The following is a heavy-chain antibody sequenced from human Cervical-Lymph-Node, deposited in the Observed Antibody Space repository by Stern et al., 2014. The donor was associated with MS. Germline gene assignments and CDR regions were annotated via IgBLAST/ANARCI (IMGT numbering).Heavy chain of an antibody. CDR3: AHSFGSVSGTYSGLDV. J-gene: IGHJ6*02. D-gene: IGHD1-7*01. Sequence: QVTLKESGPSLVIPTQTVTLICTVSGFSLSADGVGVGWIRQAPGKALEWLALIDWDDDDLYSQSLKNRLAIRKDTSKNQVVLTMTDMDPEDTGTYYCAHSFGSVSGTYSGLDVWGQGTTVTVS. CDR2: IDWDDDD. CDR1: GFSLSADGVG. V-gene: IGHV2-5*02.